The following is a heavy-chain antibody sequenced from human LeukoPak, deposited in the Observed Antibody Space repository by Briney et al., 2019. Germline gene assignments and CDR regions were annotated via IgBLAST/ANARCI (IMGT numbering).Heavy chain of an antibody. D-gene: IGHD3-10*01. Sequence: SETLSPTCTVSGGSISSYYWSWIRQPAGKGLEWIGRIYTSGSTNYNSSLKSRVTMSVDTSKNQFSLKLSSVTAADTAVYYCARVPHYYGSGSYSYQDAFDIWGQGTMVTVSS. CDR1: GGSISSYY. V-gene: IGHV4-4*07. CDR3: ARVPHYYGSGSYSYQDAFDI. CDR2: IYTSGST. J-gene: IGHJ3*02.